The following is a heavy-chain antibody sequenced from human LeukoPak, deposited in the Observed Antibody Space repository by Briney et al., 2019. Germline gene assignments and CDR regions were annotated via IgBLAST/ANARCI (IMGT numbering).Heavy chain of an antibody. V-gene: IGHV3-21*01. CDR2: ISSGSGHI. CDR3: ARDFRTQLDGYSPPYHFDY. D-gene: IGHD5-24*01. CDR1: GFTFSTHS. Sequence: PGGSLRLSCAASGFTFSTHSMSWVRQSPGKGLEWVSSISSGSGHIYYADSMQGRFTISRDNAKNSLFLQMNSLRVEDTALYYCARDFRTQLDGYSPPYHFDYWGQGAQVTVSS. J-gene: IGHJ4*02.